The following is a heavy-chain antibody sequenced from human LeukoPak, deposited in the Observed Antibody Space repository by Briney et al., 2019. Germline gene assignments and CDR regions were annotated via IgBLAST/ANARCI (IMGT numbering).Heavy chain of an antibody. Sequence: PSETLSLTCTVPGGSITNYYWSWIRQPPGKGLECIGYIYYSGGTNYNPSLKSRATISVDTSKKQFSLKLTSVTAADTAVYYCAKDLIAAFDIWGQGTMVTVSS. J-gene: IGHJ3*02. V-gene: IGHV4-59*01. CDR3: AKDLIAAFDI. CDR1: GGSITNYY. CDR2: IYYSGGT.